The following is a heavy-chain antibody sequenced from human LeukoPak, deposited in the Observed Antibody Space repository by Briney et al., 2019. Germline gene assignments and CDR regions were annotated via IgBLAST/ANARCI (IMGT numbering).Heavy chain of an antibody. CDR2: IYYSGST. CDR3: TRRVAGSAYRDY. Sequence: PSETLSLTCNVSGGSISSSNHYWGWIRQPPGKGLEWIGNIYYSGSTNYNPSLKSRVTISVDTSKNQFSLKLSSVTAADTAEYYCTRRVAGSAYRDYWGQGTLVTVSS. D-gene: IGHD3-22*01. J-gene: IGHJ4*02. V-gene: IGHV4-39*01. CDR1: GGSISSSNHY.